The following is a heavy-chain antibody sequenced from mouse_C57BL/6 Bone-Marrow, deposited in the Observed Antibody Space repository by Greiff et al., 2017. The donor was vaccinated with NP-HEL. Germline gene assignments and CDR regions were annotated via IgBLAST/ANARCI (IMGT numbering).Heavy chain of an antibody. J-gene: IGHJ1*03. Sequence: EVKLMESGGGLVKPGGSLKLSCAASGFTFSSYAMSWVRQTPEKRLEWVATISDGGSYTYYPDNVKGRFTISRDNAKNNLYLQMSHLKSEDTAMYYCARDGHYGSSPLYWYFDVWGTGTTVTVSS. V-gene: IGHV5-4*01. D-gene: IGHD1-1*01. CDR2: ISDGGSYT. CDR1: GFTFSSYA. CDR3: ARDGHYGSSPLYWYFDV.